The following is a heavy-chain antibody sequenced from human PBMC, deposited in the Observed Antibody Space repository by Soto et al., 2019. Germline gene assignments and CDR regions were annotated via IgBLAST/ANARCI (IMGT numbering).Heavy chain of an antibody. CDR3: AKSLTMIVVVKYYFDY. CDR1: GFTFSSYA. J-gene: IGHJ4*02. CDR2: ISGSGGST. D-gene: IGHD3-22*01. V-gene: IGHV3-23*01. Sequence: GGSLRLSCAASGFTFSSYAMSWVRQAPGKGLEWVSAISGSGGSTYYADSVKGRFTISRDNSKNTLYLQMNSLRAEDTAVYYCAKSLTMIVVVKYYFDYWGQGTLVTVSS.